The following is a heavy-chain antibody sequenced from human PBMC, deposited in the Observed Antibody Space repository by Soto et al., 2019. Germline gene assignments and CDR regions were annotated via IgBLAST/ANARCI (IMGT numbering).Heavy chain of an antibody. J-gene: IGHJ4*02. V-gene: IGHV3-30-3*01. CDR2: ISYDGSNK. Sequence: GGSLRLSCAASGFTFSSYAMHWVRQAPGKGLEWVAVISYDGSNKYYADSVKGRFTIPRDNSKNTLYLQMNSLRAEDTAVYYCARDSFLGPAPIFDYWGQGTLVTVSS. CDR1: GFTFSSYA. CDR3: ARDSFLGPAPIFDY. D-gene: IGHD3-16*01.